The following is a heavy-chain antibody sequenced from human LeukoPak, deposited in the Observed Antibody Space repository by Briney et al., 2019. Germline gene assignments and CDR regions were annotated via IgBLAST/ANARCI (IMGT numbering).Heavy chain of an antibody. CDR2: IYSGGST. Sequence: GGSLRLSCAASGFTFSSYWMSWVRQAPGKGLEWVSVIYSGGSTYYADSVKGRFTISRDNSKNTLYLQMNSLRAEDTAVYYCARGHPGSSGSRRNDYWGQGTLVTVSS. J-gene: IGHJ4*02. CDR3: ARGHPGSSGSRRNDY. D-gene: IGHD3-22*01. V-gene: IGHV3-53*01. CDR1: GFTFSSYW.